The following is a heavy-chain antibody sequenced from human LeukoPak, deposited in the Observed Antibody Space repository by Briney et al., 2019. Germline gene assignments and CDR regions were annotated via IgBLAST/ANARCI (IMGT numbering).Heavy chain of an antibody. V-gene: IGHV1-2*02. Sequence: ASVKVSCKASGYTFTGYYMHWVRQAPGQGLEWMGWINPNSGGTNYAQKFQGRVTMTRDTSISTAYMELSRLRSDDTAVYYCARDLVVIDYYYYMDVWGKGTTVTISS. D-gene: IGHD3-22*01. CDR3: ARDLVVIDYYYYMDV. J-gene: IGHJ6*03. CDR2: INPNSGGT. CDR1: GYTFTGYY.